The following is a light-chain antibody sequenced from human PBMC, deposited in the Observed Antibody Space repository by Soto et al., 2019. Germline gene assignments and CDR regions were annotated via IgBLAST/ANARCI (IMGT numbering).Light chain of an antibody. CDR1: SSDVGGYNY. V-gene: IGLV2-14*01. CDR2: DVS. Sequence: QSALTQPASVSGSPGQSITISCTGTSSDVGGYNYVSWYQQHPGKAPKLMIYDVSNRPSWVSNRFSGSXSGNTASLXISGLQAEDEADYFCSSYTSSSTYVFGTGTKLTVL. CDR3: SSYTSSSTYV. J-gene: IGLJ1*01.